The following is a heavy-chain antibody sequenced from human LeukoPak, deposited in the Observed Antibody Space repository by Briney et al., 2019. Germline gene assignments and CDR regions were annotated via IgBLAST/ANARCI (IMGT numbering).Heavy chain of an antibody. CDR3: AKARGLYCSSVSCYDCDV. D-gene: IGHD2-2*01. V-gene: IGHV1-2*02. Sequence: EASVKVSCKASGYTFTAYYIHWVRQAPGQGLEWMGWINPNSGGSNYAQKFQGRVTLTRGTSITTAYMEVSRLRSDDSAVYYCAKARGLYCSSVSCYDCDVWGKGTTVTVSS. CDR1: GYTFTAYY. CDR2: INPNSGGS. J-gene: IGHJ6*04.